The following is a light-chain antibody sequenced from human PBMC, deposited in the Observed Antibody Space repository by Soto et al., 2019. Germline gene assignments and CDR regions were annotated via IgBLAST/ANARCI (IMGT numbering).Light chain of an antibody. CDR1: QSVSSSY. Sequence: EIVLTQSPGTLSLSPGERATLSCRASQSVSSSYLAWYQQKPGQAPRLLIYGASSRATGIPDRFSGSGSGTDFTLTIRRLEPEDFAVYYCQQYGSSSYTFGQGTKLELK. CDR3: QQYGSSSYT. J-gene: IGKJ2*01. V-gene: IGKV3-20*01. CDR2: GAS.